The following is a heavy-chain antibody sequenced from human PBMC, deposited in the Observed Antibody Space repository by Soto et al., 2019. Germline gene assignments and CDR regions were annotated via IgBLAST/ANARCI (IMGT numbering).Heavy chain of an antibody. V-gene: IGHV1-8*01. Sequence: QEQLVQSGAEVRKPGASVKVSCKASGYTFTSYDINWVRQATGQGLEWMGWMKPHSCNIGYAQKFQGRVTMTRNTSITTAYMELSSLTSEDTAVYYCVRGKFWFDTWCQGTLVTVSS. CDR1: GYTFTSYD. J-gene: IGHJ5*02. CDR2: MKPHSCNI. CDR3: VRGKFWFDT.